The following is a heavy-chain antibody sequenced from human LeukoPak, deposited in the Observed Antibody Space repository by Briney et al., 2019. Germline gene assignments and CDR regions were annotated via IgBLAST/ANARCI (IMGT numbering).Heavy chain of an antibody. CDR1: GFTFRSYS. Sequence: GGSLRLSCAPSGFTFRSYSMNWVRQAPGKGLEWVSSISSSSSYIYYADSVKGRFTISRDYAKNLLYLQMNSLRIEDTAVYYCARDHGIPGSGSYRFDYWGHGTLVTVSS. V-gene: IGHV3-21*06. CDR3: ARDHGIPGSGSYRFDY. J-gene: IGHJ4*01. CDR2: ISSSSSYI. D-gene: IGHD3-10*01.